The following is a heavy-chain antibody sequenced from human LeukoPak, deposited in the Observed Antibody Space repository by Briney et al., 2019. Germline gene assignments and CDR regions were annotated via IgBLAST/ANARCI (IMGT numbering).Heavy chain of an antibody. J-gene: IGHJ4*02. D-gene: IGHD3-10*01. CDR1: GFTFSTYS. CDR2: ISSSSSTI. CDR3: ARDRHYYTSGGFDY. Sequence: PGRSLRLSCAAFGFTFSTYSMNWVRQAPGKGLEWVSYISSSSSTIYYADSVKGRFTISRDNAKNSLYLQMSSLRDEDTAVYYCARDRHYYTSGGFDYWGQGTLVTVSS. V-gene: IGHV3-48*02.